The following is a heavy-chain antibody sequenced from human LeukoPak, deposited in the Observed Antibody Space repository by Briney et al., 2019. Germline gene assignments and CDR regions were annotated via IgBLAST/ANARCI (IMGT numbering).Heavy chain of an antibody. V-gene: IGHV3-23*01. J-gene: IGHJ4*02. Sequence: PGGSLRLFCAASGFTFSNFAIHWVRQAPGKGLEWVSIVNGDGVNTYYADSVKGRFTISRDNSKNTVYLQMNSLRAEDTAVYYCAKRGHCSATCTYDYWGQGTLVTVSS. CDR1: GFTFSNFA. CDR2: VNGDGVNT. CDR3: AKRGHCSATCTYDY. D-gene: IGHD2-15*01.